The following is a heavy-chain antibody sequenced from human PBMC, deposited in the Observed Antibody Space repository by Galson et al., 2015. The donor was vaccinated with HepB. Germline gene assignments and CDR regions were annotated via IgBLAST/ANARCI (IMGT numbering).Heavy chain of an antibody. Sequence: SLRLSCAASGFTVSSNYVSWVRQAPGKGLEWVAVIYSGGRTYYTDSVKGRFTISRDNSKNTLYLQMHSLRAEDTAVYYCARVRIDYYASDYWGQGTLVTVSS. J-gene: IGHJ4*02. CDR3: ARVRIDYYASDY. D-gene: IGHD3-10*01. V-gene: IGHV3-66*02. CDR2: IYSGGRT. CDR1: GFTVSSNY.